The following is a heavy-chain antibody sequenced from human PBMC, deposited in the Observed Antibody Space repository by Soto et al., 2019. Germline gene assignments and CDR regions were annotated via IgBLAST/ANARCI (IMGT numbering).Heavy chain of an antibody. CDR1: GFTFSSYA. Sequence: GGSLRLSCAASGFTFSSYAMHWVRQAPGKGLEWVAVISYDGSNKYYADSVKGRFTISRDNSKNTLYLQMNSLRAEDTAVYYCARGGHYYGSGSYYMVSYWGQGTLVTVSS. J-gene: IGHJ4*02. CDR2: ISYDGSNK. D-gene: IGHD3-10*01. V-gene: IGHV3-30-3*01. CDR3: ARGGHYYGSGSYYMVSY.